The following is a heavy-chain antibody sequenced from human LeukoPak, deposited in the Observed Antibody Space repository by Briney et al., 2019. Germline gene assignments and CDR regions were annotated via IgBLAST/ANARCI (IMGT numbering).Heavy chain of an antibody. J-gene: IGHJ4*02. Sequence: PGGSLRLSCVASGFTFSRSWMDWVCQAPGKRLEWVANIKEDGSQTYYADSAKGRFTISRDNTKNSLYLQMDSLRVEDTAIYYCANSLDYWGRGTLVTVSS. V-gene: IGHV3-7*01. D-gene: IGHD2-21*01. CDR3: ANSLDY. CDR1: GFTFSRSW. CDR2: IKEDGSQT.